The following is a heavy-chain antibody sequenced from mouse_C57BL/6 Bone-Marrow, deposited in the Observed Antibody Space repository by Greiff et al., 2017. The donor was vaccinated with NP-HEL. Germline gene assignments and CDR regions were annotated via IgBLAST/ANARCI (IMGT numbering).Heavy chain of an antibody. CDR2: IYPGSGST. D-gene: IGHD2-3*01. V-gene: IGHV1-55*01. CDR3: ARKMDGYPAWFAY. Sequence: VQLQQPGAELVKPGASVKMSCKASGYTFTSYWITWVKQRPGQGLEWIGDIYPGSGSTNYNEKFKSKATLTVDTSSSTAYMQLSSLTSEDSAVYYCARKMDGYPAWFAYWGQGTLVTVSA. CDR1: GYTFTSYW. J-gene: IGHJ3*01.